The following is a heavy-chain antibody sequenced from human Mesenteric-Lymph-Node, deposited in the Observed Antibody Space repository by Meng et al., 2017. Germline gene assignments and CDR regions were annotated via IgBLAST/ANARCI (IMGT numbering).Heavy chain of an antibody. CDR1: GGSFNGYY. D-gene: IGHD3/OR15-3a*01. Sequence: SETLSLTCGVSGGSFNGYYWSWIRQPPGKGLEWIGEIIQSGTTNYDPSLKSRVTISMDTSKTQFSLILTSVPAADTAVYYCASGKGLFGYWGQGILVTVSS. CDR3: ASGKGLFGY. CDR2: IIQSGTT. V-gene: IGHV4-34*12. J-gene: IGHJ4*02.